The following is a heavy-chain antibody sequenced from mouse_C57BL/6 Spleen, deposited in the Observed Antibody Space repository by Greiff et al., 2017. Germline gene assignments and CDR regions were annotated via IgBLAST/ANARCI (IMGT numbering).Heavy chain of an antibody. D-gene: IGHD2-3*01. CDR2: IDPSDSET. V-gene: IGHV1-52*01. Sequence: VQLQQSGAELVRPGSSVKLSCKASGYTFTSYWMHWVKQRPIQGLEWIGNIDPSDSETHYNQKFKDKATLTVDKSSSTAYMQLSSLTSEDSAVYYCARTDGYSFAYWGQGTLVTVSA. J-gene: IGHJ3*01. CDR1: GYTFTSYW. CDR3: ARTDGYSFAY.